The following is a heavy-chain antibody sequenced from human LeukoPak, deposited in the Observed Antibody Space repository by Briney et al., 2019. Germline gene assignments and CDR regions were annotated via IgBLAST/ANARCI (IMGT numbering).Heavy chain of an antibody. V-gene: IGHV3-30*03. Sequence: GGSLRLSCAASGFTFSSYGMHWVRQAPGKGLEWVAVISYDGSNKYYADSVKGRFTISRDNSKNTLYLQMNSLRAEDTAVYYCATRGEGATFDYWGQGPLATVSS. CDR3: ATRGEGATFDY. CDR1: GFTFSSYG. CDR2: ISYDGSNK. J-gene: IGHJ4*02. D-gene: IGHD1-26*01.